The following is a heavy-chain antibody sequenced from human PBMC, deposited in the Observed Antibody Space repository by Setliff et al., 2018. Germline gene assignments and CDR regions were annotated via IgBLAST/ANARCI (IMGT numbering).Heavy chain of an antibody. D-gene: IGHD2-15*01. CDR3: ARDLGARYCSGGSCSHYYYYYYMDV. J-gene: IGHJ6*03. Sequence: HPGGSLRLSCAASGFTFTSYWMHWVRQAPGKGLVWVSRMYTDGSSTYYADSVKGRFTISRDNAKNTLYLQMNSLRAEDTAVYYCARDLGARYCSGGSCSHYYYYYYMDVWGKGTTVTVSS. CDR1: GFTFTSYW. CDR2: MYTDGSST. V-gene: IGHV3-74*01.